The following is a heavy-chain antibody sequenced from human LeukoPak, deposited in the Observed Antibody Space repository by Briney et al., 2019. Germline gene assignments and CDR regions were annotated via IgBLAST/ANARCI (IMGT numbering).Heavy chain of an antibody. CDR2: IYYSGST. J-gene: IGHJ6*02. CDR3: ARDYYGSGSYYGPLSDYGMDV. CDR1: GGSISSSSYY. Sequence: PSETLSLTCTVSGGSISSSSYYWGWIRQPPGKGLEWIGRIYYSGSTYYNPSLKSRVTISVDTSKNQFSLKLSSVTAADTAVYYCARDYYGSGSYYGPLSDYGMDVWGQGTTVTVSS. D-gene: IGHD3-10*01. V-gene: IGHV4-39*07.